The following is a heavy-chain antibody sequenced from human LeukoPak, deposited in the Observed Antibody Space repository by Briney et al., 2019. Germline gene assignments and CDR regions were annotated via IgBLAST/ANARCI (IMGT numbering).Heavy chain of an antibody. J-gene: IGHJ4*02. V-gene: IGHV3-33*01. CDR3: TRYNNDHFDY. CDR1: GFTFGGYG. Sequence: GSLSLSCAGSGFTFGGYGMHWFRQTPGKGLEWVAVIAYDGSRAFYADSVKGRFTISRDNSKNTMSVQMDDLRAEDTAVYYCTRYNNDHFDYWGQGTLVTVSS. D-gene: IGHD1-14*01. CDR2: IAYDGSRA.